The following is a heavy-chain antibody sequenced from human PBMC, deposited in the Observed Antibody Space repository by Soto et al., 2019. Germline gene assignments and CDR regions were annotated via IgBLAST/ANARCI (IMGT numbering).Heavy chain of an antibody. V-gene: IGHV1-3*01. Sequence: QVQLVQSGAEVKKPGASVKVSCKASGYTFTSYAMHWVRQAPGQRLEWMGWINAGNGNTKYSQKFQGRVTITRDTSASTAYMELSSLRSEDTAVYYCARVAFGGVIDLDYWGQGTLVTVSS. CDR3: ARVAFGGVIDLDY. CDR2: INAGNGNT. J-gene: IGHJ4*02. D-gene: IGHD3-16*02. CDR1: GYTFTSYA.